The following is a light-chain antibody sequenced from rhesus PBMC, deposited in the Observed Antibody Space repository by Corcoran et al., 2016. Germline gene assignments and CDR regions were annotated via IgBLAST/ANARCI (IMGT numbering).Light chain of an antibody. J-gene: IGKJ1*01. V-gene: IGKV1-25*01. CDR2: KAP. Sequence: DIQMTQSPSSLSASVGDTVTITCRASQGISSYLAWYQQKPGKAPQLLSYKAPTLQSGVPSRFSGSGSGTDFTLTINSLQPEDFATYYCQQHNSDPRTFGQGTKVEIK. CDR1: QGISSY. CDR3: QQHNSDPRT.